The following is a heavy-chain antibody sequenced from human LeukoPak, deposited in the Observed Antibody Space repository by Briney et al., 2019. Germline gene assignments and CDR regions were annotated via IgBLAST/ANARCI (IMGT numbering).Heavy chain of an antibody. CDR2: IKQDGSEK. V-gene: IGHV3-7*03. D-gene: IGHD2-15*01. J-gene: IGHJ6*04. Sequence: GGSLRLSCAASGFTFSSYGMHWVRQAPGKGLEWVANIKQDGSEKYYVDSVKGRFTISRDNAKNSLYLQMSSLRAEDTAVYYCARVRGSYSYGMDVWGKGTTVTVSS. CDR3: ARVRGSYSYGMDV. CDR1: GFTFSSYG.